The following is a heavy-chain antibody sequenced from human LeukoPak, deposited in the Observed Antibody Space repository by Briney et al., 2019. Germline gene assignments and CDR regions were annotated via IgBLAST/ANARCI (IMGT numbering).Heavy chain of an antibody. J-gene: IGHJ4*02. CDR1: GGSISSSSYY. D-gene: IGHD2-15*01. CDR2: IYYSGST. CDR3: ATHMGGFGGYCSGNNCYSFAY. Sequence: SETLSLTCTVSGGSISSSSYYWGWIRQPPGKGLEWIGSIYYSGSTYYNPSLNSRVAISVDTSKNQFSLKLSSMTAADTAVYYCATHMGGFGGYCSGNNCYSFAYWGQGTLVTVSS. V-gene: IGHV4-39*01.